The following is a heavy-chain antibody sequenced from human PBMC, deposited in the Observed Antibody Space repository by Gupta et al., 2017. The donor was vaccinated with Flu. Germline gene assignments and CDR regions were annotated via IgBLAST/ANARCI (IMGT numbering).Heavy chain of an antibody. CDR2: ISRSGNEI. Sequence: EVQLVDSGGDLVKPGGSLRLSCAASGFTFSTYSMNWVRQAPGKGLEWVSSISRSGNEIHYADSVRGRFTISRDNAKNLLYLEMNNLRAEDTAXYXCARSGXDRWHDQIVETDYWGQGTLVTVSS. J-gene: IGHJ4*02. V-gene: IGHV3-21*06. D-gene: IGHD2/OR15-2a*01. CDR1: GFTFSTYS. CDR3: ARSGXDRWHDQIVETDY.